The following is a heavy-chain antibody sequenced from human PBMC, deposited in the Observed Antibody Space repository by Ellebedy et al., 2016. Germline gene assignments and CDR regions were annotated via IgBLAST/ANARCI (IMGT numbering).Heavy chain of an antibody. D-gene: IGHD6-19*01. CDR2: INPSGGST. Sequence: ASVKVSCKASGYTFTSYGISWVRQAPGQGLEWMGIINPSGGSTSYAQKFQGRVTMTRETSTSTVYMELSSLRSEDTAVYYCARDTVAGNRELVGGNDQFDYWGQGTLVTVSS. J-gene: IGHJ4*02. CDR1: GYTFTSYG. V-gene: IGHV1-46*01. CDR3: ARDTVAGNRELVGGNDQFDY.